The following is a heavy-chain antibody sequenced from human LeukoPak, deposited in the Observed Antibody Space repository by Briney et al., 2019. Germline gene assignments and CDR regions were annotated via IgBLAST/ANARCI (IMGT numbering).Heavy chain of an antibody. V-gene: IGHV4-59*08. CDR1: GGSINNYY. Sequence: RASETLSLTCTVSGGSINNYYWNWLRQPPGKGLEWIGFIYYSGSTNYNPSLKSRITISVDTSKNHFSLKLSSVTAADTAVYYCARRRRIVETSKGDGFDIWGQGTMVTVSS. CDR2: IYYSGST. J-gene: IGHJ3*02. CDR3: ARRRRIVETSKGDGFDI. D-gene: IGHD1-26*01.